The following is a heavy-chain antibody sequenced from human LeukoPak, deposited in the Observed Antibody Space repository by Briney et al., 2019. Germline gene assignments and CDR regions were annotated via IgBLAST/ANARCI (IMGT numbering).Heavy chain of an antibody. CDR1: GFTFTNAW. V-gene: IGHV3-15*01. Sequence: GGSLRLSCAASGFTFTNAWMSWVRQAPGKGLEWVGRIKSKGDGETIDNAAPVKGRFTMSRDDSKATLYLQMNSLNAEDTAVYYCTTDLGLTMIRGVIVYWGQGALVTVSS. D-gene: IGHD3-10*01. CDR2: IKSKGDGETI. CDR3: TTDLGLTMIRGVIVY. J-gene: IGHJ4*02.